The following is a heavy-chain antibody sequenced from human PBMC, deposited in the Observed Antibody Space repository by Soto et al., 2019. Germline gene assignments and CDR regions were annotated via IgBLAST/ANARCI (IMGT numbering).Heavy chain of an antibody. Sequence: PSETLSLTCTVSGGSISSYYWSWIRQPPGKGREWIGYIYYSGSTNYNPSLKSRVTISVDTSKTQFSLKLSSVTAADTAVYYCARVLIVGRRWVSYFDLWGRGTLVTVSS. V-gene: IGHV4-59*01. CDR1: GGSISSYY. CDR2: IYYSGST. CDR3: ARVLIVGRRWVSYFDL. J-gene: IGHJ2*01. D-gene: IGHD3-22*01.